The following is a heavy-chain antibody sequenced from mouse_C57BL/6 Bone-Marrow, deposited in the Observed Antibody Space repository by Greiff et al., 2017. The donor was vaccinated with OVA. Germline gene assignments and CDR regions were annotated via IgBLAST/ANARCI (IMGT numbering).Heavy chain of an antibody. CDR3: ARDEDFDV. Sequence: QVQLQQSGAELVMPGASVKLSCKASGYTFTSYWMHWVKQRPGQGLEWIGEIDPSDSYTNYNQKFKGKSTLTVDKSSSTAYMQLSSLTSVDSAVYDCARDEDFDVWGTGTTVTVSS. V-gene: IGHV1-69*01. J-gene: IGHJ1*03. CDR2: IDPSDSYT. CDR1: GYTFTSYW.